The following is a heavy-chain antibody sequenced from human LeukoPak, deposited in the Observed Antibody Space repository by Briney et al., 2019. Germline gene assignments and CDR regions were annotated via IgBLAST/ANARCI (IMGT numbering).Heavy chain of an antibody. CDR1: GYTFTSYA. V-gene: IGHV1-46*01. J-gene: IGHJ4*02. Sequence: ASVKVSCKASGYTFTSYAMHWVRQAPGQGLEWMGIINPSGGSTSYAQKFQGRVTMTRDTSTSTVYMELSSLRSEDTAVYYCARSSYDSSGYYGDFDYWGQGTLVTVSS. CDR2: INPSGGST. CDR3: ARSSYDSSGYYGDFDY. D-gene: IGHD3-22*01.